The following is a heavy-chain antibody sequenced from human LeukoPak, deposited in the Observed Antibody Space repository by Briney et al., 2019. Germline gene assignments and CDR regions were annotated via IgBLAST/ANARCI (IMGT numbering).Heavy chain of an antibody. CDR2: ISGSGGPT. CDR1: GFTLSNYA. CDR3: AKSSYYCRGGSCYSIDY. J-gene: IGHJ4*02. V-gene: IGHV3-23*01. D-gene: IGHD2-15*01. Sequence: GGSLRLSCAASGFTLSNYAMSWVRQAPGKGLEWVSGISGSGGPTYYADSVKGRFTISRDNSKNTLYLQMNSLSAEDTAVYYCAKSSYYCRGGSCYSIDYWGQGTLVTVSS.